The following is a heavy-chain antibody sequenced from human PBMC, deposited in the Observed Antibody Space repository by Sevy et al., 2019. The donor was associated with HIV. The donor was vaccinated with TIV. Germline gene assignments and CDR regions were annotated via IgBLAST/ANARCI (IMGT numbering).Heavy chain of an antibody. CDR3: ARDVGYCSSTSCRNWFDP. Sequence: WGSLRLSCAASGFTFSDYYMSWIRQAPGKGLEWVSYISSSGSTIYYADSVKGRFTISRDNAKNSLYLQMNSLRAEDTAVYYCARDVGYCSSTSCRNWFDPWGQGTLVTVSS. D-gene: IGHD2-2*01. CDR2: ISSSGSTI. V-gene: IGHV3-11*04. J-gene: IGHJ5*02. CDR1: GFTFSDYY.